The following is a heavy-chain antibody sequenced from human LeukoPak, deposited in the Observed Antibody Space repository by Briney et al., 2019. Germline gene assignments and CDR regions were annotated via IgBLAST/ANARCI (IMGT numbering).Heavy chain of an antibody. Sequence: GGSLRLSCVGSGFSFSNYWMSWVRQAPGKGLEWVSGISWNSGSIGYADSVKGRFTISRDNAKNSLYLQINSLRAEDTALYYCAKDQYEASIAAAGTWAFDIWGQGTMVTVSS. CDR1: GFSFSNYW. V-gene: IGHV3-9*01. CDR2: ISWNSGSI. CDR3: AKDQYEASIAAAGTWAFDI. J-gene: IGHJ3*02. D-gene: IGHD6-13*01.